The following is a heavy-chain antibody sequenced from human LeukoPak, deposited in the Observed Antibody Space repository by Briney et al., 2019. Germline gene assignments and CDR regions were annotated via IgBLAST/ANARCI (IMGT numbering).Heavy chain of an antibody. CDR3: ARARYSSSPFDY. J-gene: IGHJ4*02. Sequence: SETLSLTCIVSGGSISSYYWSWIRQPPGKGLEWIGYIYDSGSTNYKPSLKSRVTISVYTSKNQFSLKLSSVTAADTALYYCARARYSSSPFDYWGQGTLVTVSS. CDR2: IYDSGST. CDR1: GGSISSYY. V-gene: IGHV4-59*01. D-gene: IGHD6-6*01.